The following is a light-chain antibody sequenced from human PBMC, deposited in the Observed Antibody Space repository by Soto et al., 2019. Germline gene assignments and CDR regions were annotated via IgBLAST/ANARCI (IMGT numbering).Light chain of an antibody. CDR3: HQRSNWPPVT. CDR2: DAS. J-gene: IGKJ4*01. CDR1: QSVGGY. Sequence: EIVLTQSPATLSLSPGERATLSCRASQSVGGYLDWYQQKPGQAPRLLIYDASNRASGIPARFSGSGSGTDFTLTISSLEPEDLAVYYCHQRSNWPPVTFGGGTKVEIK. V-gene: IGKV3-11*01.